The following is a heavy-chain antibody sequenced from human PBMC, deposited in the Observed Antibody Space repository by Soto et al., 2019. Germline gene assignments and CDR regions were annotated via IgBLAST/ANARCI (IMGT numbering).Heavy chain of an antibody. CDR3: ARDLRPRYNWNDAEQYYFDY. J-gene: IGHJ4*02. CDR2: INPNSGGT. Sequence: ASVKVSCKASGYTFTGYYMHWVRQAPGQGLEWMGWINPNSGGTNYAQKFQGWVTMTRDTSISTAYMELSRLRSDDTAVYYCARDLRPRYNWNDAEQYYFDYWGQGTLVTVSS. V-gene: IGHV1-2*04. CDR1: GYTFTGYY. D-gene: IGHD1-20*01.